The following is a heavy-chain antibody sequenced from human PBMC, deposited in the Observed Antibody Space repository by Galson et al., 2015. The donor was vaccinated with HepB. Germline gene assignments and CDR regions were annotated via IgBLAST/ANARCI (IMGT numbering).Heavy chain of an antibody. J-gene: IGHJ4*02. V-gene: IGHV1-18*04. CDR1: GYTFTSYG. D-gene: IGHD6-19*01. Sequence: SVKVSCKASGYTFTSYGISWVRQAPGQGLEWMGWISAYNGNTNYAQKLQGRVTMTTDTSTSTAYMELRSLRSDDTAVYYCAREKSVAGTGDFDYWGQGTLVTVSS. CDR3: AREKSVAGTGDFDY. CDR2: ISAYNGNT.